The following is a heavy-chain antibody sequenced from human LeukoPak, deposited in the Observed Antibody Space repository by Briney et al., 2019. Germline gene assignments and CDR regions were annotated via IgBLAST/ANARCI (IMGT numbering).Heavy chain of an antibody. CDR2: IYYSGST. D-gene: IGHD3-16*02. Sequence: SVTLSLTCTVSGGSISSGDYYWSWIRQPPGKGLEWIGYIYYSGSTYYNPSLKSRVTISVDTSKNQFSLKLSSVTAADTAVYYCARAPVWGSYRLLDYWGQGTLVTVSS. CDR1: GGSISSGDYY. J-gene: IGHJ4*02. V-gene: IGHV4-30-4*01. CDR3: ARAPVWGSYRLLDY.